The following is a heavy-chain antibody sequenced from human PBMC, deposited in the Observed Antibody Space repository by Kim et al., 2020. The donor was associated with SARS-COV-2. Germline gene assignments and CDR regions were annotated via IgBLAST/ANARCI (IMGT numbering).Heavy chain of an antibody. Sequence: GGSLRLSCAASGFTFSSYSMNWVRQAPGKGLELVSSISSSSSYIYYADSVQGRFTISRDNAKNSLYLQMNSLRAEDTAVYYCARLYCSGFWGQGTRLTVS. D-gene: IGHD2-15*01. J-gene: IGHJ1*01. CDR1: GFTFSSYS. V-gene: IGHV3-21*01. CDR2: ISSSSSYI. CDR3: ARLYCSGF.